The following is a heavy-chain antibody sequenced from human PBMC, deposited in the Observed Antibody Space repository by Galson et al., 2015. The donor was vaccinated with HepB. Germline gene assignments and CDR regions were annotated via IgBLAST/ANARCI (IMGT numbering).Heavy chain of an antibody. CDR1: GFTFSRYG. CDR3: AIAYEMAPFFLTYDAIDI. D-gene: IGHD5-24*01. V-gene: IGHV3-23*01. CDR2: TSGSGGST. J-gene: IGHJ3*02. Sequence: SLRLSCAVSGFTFSRYGMSWVRQAPGKGLEWVSGTSGSGGSTYYADSVKGRFTISRDKSKNTLYLQMNSLRADDTAVYYCAIAYEMAPFFLTYDAIDIKRQRTMSTNSS.